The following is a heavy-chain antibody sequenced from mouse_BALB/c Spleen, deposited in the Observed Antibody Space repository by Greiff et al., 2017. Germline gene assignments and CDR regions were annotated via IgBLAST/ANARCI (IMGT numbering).Heavy chain of an antibody. Sequence: VQLQQSGAELVKPGASVKMSCKASGYTFTSYWINWVKQRPGQGLEWIGDIYPGRGITNYNEKFKSKATLTLDTSSSTAYMQLSSLTSEDSAVYYCSRGGYDGYLMYFDVWGAGTTVTVSS. CDR1: GYTFTSYW. CDR2: IYPGRGIT. J-gene: IGHJ1*01. D-gene: IGHD2-3*01. CDR3: SRGGYDGYLMYFDV. V-gene: IGHV1-55*01.